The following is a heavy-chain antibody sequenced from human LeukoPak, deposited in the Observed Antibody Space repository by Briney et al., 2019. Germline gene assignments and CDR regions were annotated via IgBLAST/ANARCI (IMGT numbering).Heavy chain of an antibody. CDR2: IWYDGSNQ. CDR3: ARGGSNGYNWFDP. J-gene: IGHJ5*02. V-gene: IGHV3-33*01. Sequence: GGSLRLSCAASGFPFSGSGMHWVRQAPGKGLEWVAVIWYDGSNQYYADSVKGRFTISRDNSKNTVDLQMNSLTAEDTAFYYCARGGSNGYNWFDPWGQGTLVTVSS. CDR1: GFPFSGSG. D-gene: IGHD3-22*01.